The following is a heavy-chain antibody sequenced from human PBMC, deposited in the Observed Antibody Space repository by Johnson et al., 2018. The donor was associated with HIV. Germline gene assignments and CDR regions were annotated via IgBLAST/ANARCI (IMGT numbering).Heavy chain of an antibody. Sequence: VLLVVSGGGLVQPGGSLRLSCAASGIIVTGNFMSWVRQAPGKGLEWVSVINAGGDTYYADPVKGRFTISRDNAKNSLYLQMDSLRAEDTAVYYCARDLQIVWTDAFDIWGQGTMVTVSS. D-gene: IGHD2/OR15-2a*01. CDR1: GIIVTGNF. J-gene: IGHJ3*02. V-gene: IGHV3-66*01. CDR2: INAGGDT. CDR3: ARDLQIVWTDAFDI.